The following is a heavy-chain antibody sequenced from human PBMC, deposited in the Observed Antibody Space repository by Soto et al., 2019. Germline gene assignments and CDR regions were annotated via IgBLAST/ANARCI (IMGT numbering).Heavy chain of an antibody. CDR3: ARRRTTVTTGNFDY. CDR1: GGSISSSSYY. Sequence: QLQLQESGPGLVKPSETLSLTCTVSGGSISSSSYYWGWIRQPPGKGLEWIGSIYYSGSTYYNPSLKSRVTISVDTSKNQFSLKLSSVTAADTAVYYCARRRTTVTTGNFDYWGQGTLVTVSS. CDR2: IYYSGST. D-gene: IGHD4-17*01. J-gene: IGHJ4*02. V-gene: IGHV4-39*01.